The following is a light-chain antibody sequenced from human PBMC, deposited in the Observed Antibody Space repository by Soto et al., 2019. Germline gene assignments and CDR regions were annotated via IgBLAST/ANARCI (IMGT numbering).Light chain of an antibody. CDR2: HAS. V-gene: IGKV1-5*01. CDR3: QQYNSYS. J-gene: IGKJ1*01. Sequence: DIQMTQSPSTLPAPVGDRVTITCRASQSISNWLAWYQKKPGTAPKLLIYHASTLESGVPSRFSGSGSGTESTPTISSLQPDDFATYYCQQYNSYSFGQGTKVDIK. CDR1: QSISNW.